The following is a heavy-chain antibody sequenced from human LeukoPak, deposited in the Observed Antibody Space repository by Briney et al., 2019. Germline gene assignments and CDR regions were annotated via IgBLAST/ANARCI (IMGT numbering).Heavy chain of an antibody. CDR2: INPSGGST. D-gene: IGHD6-19*01. V-gene: IGHV1-46*01. Sequence: AAERVSCEASGYTFTSDYMHWVPQAPGQRLEWMGIINPSGGSTSYAQKFQGRVTITRDTSTSTVYMELSSLRSEDTAVYYCAVADLAGAVYFDYWGQGTLVTVSS. CDR3: AVADLAGAVYFDY. J-gene: IGHJ4*02. CDR1: GYTFTSDY.